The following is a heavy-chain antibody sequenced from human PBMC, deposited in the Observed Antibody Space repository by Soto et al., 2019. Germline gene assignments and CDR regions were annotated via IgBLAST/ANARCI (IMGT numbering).Heavy chain of an antibody. J-gene: IGHJ4*02. CDR3: ATAVVGATAYDY. Sequence: GASVKVSFNACGFTFSSYAISWMRQAPGQGLEWIGGIIPIFGTANYEQKFQGRVTITADKYTSTAYMQLSSLRSEDTAVYYCATAVVGATAYDYCGQGTLVTVSS. CDR2: IIPIFGTA. CDR1: GFTFSSYA. D-gene: IGHD1-26*01. V-gene: IGHV1-69*06.